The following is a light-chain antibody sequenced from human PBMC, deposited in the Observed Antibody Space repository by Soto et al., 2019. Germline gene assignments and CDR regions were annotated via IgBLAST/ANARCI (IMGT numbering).Light chain of an antibody. CDR2: DSF. V-gene: IGKV3-11*01. J-gene: IGKJ4*01. Sequence: EVVLTQSPASLSLSPGETATLSCKASENINIYVNWYQKRPGQAPRLLISDSFSRAAGVSGKFRGGGSGTDFTLTISSVDPEDSAVYYCQQRNSWPLSFGGGTRVEI. CDR3: QQRNSWPLS. CDR1: ENINIY.